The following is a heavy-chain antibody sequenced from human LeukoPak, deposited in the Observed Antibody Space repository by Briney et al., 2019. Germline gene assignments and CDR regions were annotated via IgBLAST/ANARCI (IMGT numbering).Heavy chain of an antibody. D-gene: IGHD2-2*01. Sequence: GGPLRLSCAASGFTFSSYAMHWVRQAPGKGLEWVAVISYDGSNKYYADSVKGRFTISRDNSKNTLYLQMNSLRAEDTAVYYCARGNYIVVVPAAIWGYFDYWGQGTLVTVSS. V-gene: IGHV3-30*01. CDR3: ARGNYIVVVPAAIWGYFDY. J-gene: IGHJ4*02. CDR1: GFTFSSYA. CDR2: ISYDGSNK.